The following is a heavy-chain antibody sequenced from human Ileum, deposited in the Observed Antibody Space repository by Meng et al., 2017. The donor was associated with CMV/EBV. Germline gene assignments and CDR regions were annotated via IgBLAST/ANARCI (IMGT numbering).Heavy chain of an antibody. D-gene: IGHD1-26*01. V-gene: IGHV4-59*01. Sequence: QVQLQGSGPGLVKPSEPLSLTCTVSGGSISSYYWSCIRQPPGKGLEWIGYIYYSGSTNYNPSLKSRVTISVDTSKNQFSLKLSSVTAADTAVYYCARVVGATVDYWGQGTLVTVSS. CDR2: IYYSGST. CDR1: GGSISSYY. CDR3: ARVVGATVDY. J-gene: IGHJ4*02.